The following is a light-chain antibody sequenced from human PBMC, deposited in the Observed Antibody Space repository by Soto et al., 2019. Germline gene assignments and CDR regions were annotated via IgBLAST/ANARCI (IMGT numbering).Light chain of an antibody. CDR1: QSVGSN. V-gene: IGKV3-15*01. CDR3: QQYNNWPPRYT. J-gene: IGKJ2*01. Sequence: EIVMTQSPATLSVSPEERATLSCRASQSVGSNLAWYQQKPGQAPRLLIYGASTRATGIPARFSGSGSGTEFTLTISSLQSEDFAVYYCQQYNNWPPRYTFGEGTKVDIK. CDR2: GAS.